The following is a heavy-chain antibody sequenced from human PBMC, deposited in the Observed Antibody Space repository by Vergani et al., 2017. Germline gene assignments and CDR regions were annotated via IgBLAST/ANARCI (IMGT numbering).Heavy chain of an antibody. Sequence: QITLRESGPTLVKPTQTLTLTCTFSGFSLTTGGEGVGWIRQPPGRALEWLAFVYWNDDERYSPSLKSRVTITKDTSKNEVILTMATMDPVDTATYYCVHRLGYFDWDGAFDVWGPGSPGHRLL. CDR2: VYWNDDE. CDR3: VHRLGYFDWDGAFDV. CDR1: GFSLTTGGEG. V-gene: IGHV2-5*01. D-gene: IGHD3-9*01. J-gene: IGHJ3*01.